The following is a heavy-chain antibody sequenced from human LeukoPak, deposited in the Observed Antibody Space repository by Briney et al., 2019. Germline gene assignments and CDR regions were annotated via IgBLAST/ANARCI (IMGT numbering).Heavy chain of an antibody. J-gene: IGHJ5*02. CDR2: IKQDGSGK. D-gene: IGHD6-13*01. V-gene: IGHV3-7*01. CDR1: GFTFSSYW. CDR3: MTASRSSSWPPPT. Sequence: QTGGSLRLSCAASGFTFSSYWMNWVRQAPGKGLEWVANIKQDGSGKEYVDSVKGRFTISRDNAKNSLYLQMNSLRAEDTAMYYCMTASRSSSWPPPTWGQGTLVTVSS.